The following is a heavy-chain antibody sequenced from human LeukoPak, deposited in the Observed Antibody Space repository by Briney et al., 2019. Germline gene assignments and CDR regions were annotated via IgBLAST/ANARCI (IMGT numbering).Heavy chain of an antibody. J-gene: IGHJ4*02. CDR1: GFTFDVYA. Sequence: PGRSLRLSCAASGFTFDVYAMHWVRQAPGKGLEWVSGISSDSGSIVYADSVRGRFTISRDNAKNSLSLEMNSLRAEDMALYYCAKAVNGGGPRYYFDSWGQGTLVTVSS. V-gene: IGHV3-9*03. D-gene: IGHD2-8*01. CDR3: AKAVNGGGPRYYFDS. CDR2: ISSDSGSI.